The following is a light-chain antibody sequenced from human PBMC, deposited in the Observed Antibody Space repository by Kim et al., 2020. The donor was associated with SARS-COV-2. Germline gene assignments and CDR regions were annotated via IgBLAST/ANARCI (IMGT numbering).Light chain of an antibody. CDR2: DAS. J-gene: IGKJ4*01. V-gene: IGKV3-11*01. CDR3: QQRNSWPPAVT. Sequence: PGERATLSCRASQNIDTYLAWYQQRPGQAPRLLVYDASNRATGVPDRFSGSGCGTDFTLTISSLEPEDFSIYYCQQRNSWPPAVTFGGGTKVDIK. CDR1: QNIDTY.